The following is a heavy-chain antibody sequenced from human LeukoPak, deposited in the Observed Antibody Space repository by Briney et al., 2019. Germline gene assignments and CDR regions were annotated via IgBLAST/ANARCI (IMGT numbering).Heavy chain of an antibody. CDR3: ARGENYDFWTTYYTWGHYYYYYYMDV. Sequence: GGSLRLSCAGSGFTFSSYSMNWVRQAPGKGLEWVSSITSSSSYIYYADSVKGRFTISRDNAKNSLYLQMDSLRAEDTAVYYCARGENYDFWTTYYTWGHYYYYYYMDVWGQGTTVTVSS. V-gene: IGHV3-21*01. J-gene: IGHJ6*03. CDR1: GFTFSSYS. CDR2: ITSSSSYI. D-gene: IGHD3-3*01.